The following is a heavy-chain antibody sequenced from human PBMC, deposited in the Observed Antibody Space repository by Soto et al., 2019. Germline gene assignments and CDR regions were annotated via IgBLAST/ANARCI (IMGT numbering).Heavy chain of an antibody. CDR1: GFTFSGYG. CDR2: ITWGGSA. Sequence: EVQLLESGGGLIHPGGSLRLSCAGSGFTFSGYGMSWVRQAPGKGLEWVSGITWGGSAYYAESVRGRFIISRDSSKNTLYVQMNSLRAEDTAIYYCAKEKTSSTYDGLDVWGQGTPVTVSS. V-gene: IGHV3-23*01. J-gene: IGHJ6*02. CDR3: AKEKTSSTYDGLDV.